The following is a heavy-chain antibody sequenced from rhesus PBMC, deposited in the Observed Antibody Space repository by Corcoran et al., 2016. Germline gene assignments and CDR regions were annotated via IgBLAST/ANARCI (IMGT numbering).Heavy chain of an antibody. CDR2: INVGSGSP. CDR1: GASISSNY. V-gene: IGHV4-147*01. J-gene: IGHJ6*01. CDR3: ARGSGNYGLDS. D-gene: IGHD2-21*01. Sequence: QVQLQESGPGPVKPSETLPLTCAVSGASISSNYWSWNRQPPGKGLEWIGYINVGSGSPTYNPSLKSRVTFSRDTSKNQFSLTLSSVTAADTAAYYCARGSGNYGLDSWGQGVVVTVSS.